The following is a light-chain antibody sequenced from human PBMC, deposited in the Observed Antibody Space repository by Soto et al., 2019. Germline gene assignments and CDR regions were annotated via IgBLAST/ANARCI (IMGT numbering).Light chain of an antibody. CDR2: EVN. J-gene: IGLJ2*01. CDR3: SSYAGNTYFVR. V-gene: IGLV2-8*01. Sequence: QSALTQPPSASGSPGQSVTISCTGTSSDVGGSNYVSWYQQYPGKAPKLMIYEVNKRPSGVPDRFSGSKSGNTASLTVSGLQAEDEADYYCSSYAGNTYFVRFGGGTKLTVL. CDR1: SSDVGGSNY.